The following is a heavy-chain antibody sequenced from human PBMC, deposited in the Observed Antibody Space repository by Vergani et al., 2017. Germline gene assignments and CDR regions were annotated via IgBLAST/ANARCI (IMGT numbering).Heavy chain of an antibody. J-gene: IGHJ4*02. Sequence: QVQLQESGPGLVKPPGTLSLTCAVSGDSISSNNCWTWVRQPPGEGLEWIGEICHTEDTKYSPSLKSRVTVSVDESRNLFSLRLNSVTAADTAVYYCATIGYRRWGYYFDYWGQGIRVTVSS. CDR1: GDSISSNNC. CDR2: ICHTEDT. CDR3: ATIGYRRWGYYFDY. V-gene: IGHV4-4*03. D-gene: IGHD2-2*02.